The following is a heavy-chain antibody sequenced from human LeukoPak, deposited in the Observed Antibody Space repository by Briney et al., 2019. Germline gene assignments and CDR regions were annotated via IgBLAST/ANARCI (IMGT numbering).Heavy chain of an antibody. D-gene: IGHD6-25*01. CDR1: GGSISSYY. J-gene: IGHJ4*02. CDR2: INHSGST. V-gene: IGHV4-34*01. Sequence: SETLSLTCTVSGGSISSYYWSWIRQPPGKGLEWIGEINHSGSTNYNPSLKSRVTISVDTSKNQFSLKLSSVTAADTAVYYCARGLSDGSGLDYWGQGTLVTVSS. CDR3: ARGLSDGSGLDY.